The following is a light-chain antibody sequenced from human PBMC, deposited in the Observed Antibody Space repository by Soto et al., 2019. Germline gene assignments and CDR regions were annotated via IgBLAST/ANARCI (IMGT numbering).Light chain of an antibody. Sequence: IQLTESPSTLTASVGGRVTTPCRASQSVGTWVAWYQQKPGKHAKLLIYGASNLESGVPSRFSGGGSGTEFTPTISRMQPEEFATYYCQHYNSHSAFGQGTKVDIK. CDR1: QSVGTW. CDR3: QHYNSHSA. CDR2: GAS. J-gene: IGKJ1*01. V-gene: IGKV1-5*01.